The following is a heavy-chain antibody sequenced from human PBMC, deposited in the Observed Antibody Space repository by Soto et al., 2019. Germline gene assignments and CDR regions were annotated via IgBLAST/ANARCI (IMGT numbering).Heavy chain of an antibody. Sequence: GGSLRLSCAASGFTFSSYAMHWVRQAPGKGLERVAIISYDGSNTYYADSVKGRFTISRDNSKNTLYLQMNSLRAEDTSVYYCAKEGGLSGSYYISSSYYFDYWGQGTLVTVSS. J-gene: IGHJ4*02. CDR2: ISYDGSNT. V-gene: IGHV3-30*18. D-gene: IGHD1-26*01. CDR3: AKEGGLSGSYYISSSYYFDY. CDR1: GFTFSSYA.